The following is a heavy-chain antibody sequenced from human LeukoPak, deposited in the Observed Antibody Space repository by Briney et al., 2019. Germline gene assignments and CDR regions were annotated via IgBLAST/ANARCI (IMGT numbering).Heavy chain of an antibody. J-gene: IGHJ2*01. CDR1: GFTFSSYS. Sequence: GGSLRLSCAASGFTFSSYSINWVRQAPGKGLEWVSSITSSGSYIYYADSVKGRFTISRDNAKNSLYLQMNSLRAEDTAVYYCARSGYDLYWYFDPWGRGTLVTVSS. CDR3: ARSGYDLYWYFDP. D-gene: IGHD5-12*01. CDR2: ITSSGSYI. V-gene: IGHV3-21*01.